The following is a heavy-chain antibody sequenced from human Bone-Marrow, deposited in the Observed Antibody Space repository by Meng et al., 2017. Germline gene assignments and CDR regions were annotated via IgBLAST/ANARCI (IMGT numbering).Heavy chain of an antibody. V-gene: IGHV4-31*03. CDR3: ARQGDTAMATFDY. CDR2: IHYSGST. CDR1: GGSISSGTYY. D-gene: IGHD5-18*01. Sequence: QVQLQESGPGLVKPSQTLSLTCTVSGGSISSGTYYWGRIRQLPGKGLEWIAYIHYSGSTYYSPSLKSRVTISIDTSKNQFSLKLSSVTAADTAIYYCARQGDTAMATFDYWGQGTLVTVSS. J-gene: IGHJ4*02.